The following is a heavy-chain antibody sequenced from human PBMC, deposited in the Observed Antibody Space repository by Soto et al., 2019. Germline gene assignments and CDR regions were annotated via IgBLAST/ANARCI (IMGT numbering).Heavy chain of an antibody. J-gene: IGHJ4*01. Sequence: SETLALTCTVSGGSISSSSYYWGGIRQPPGKGLEWIGSIYYSGSTYYNPSLKSRVTISVDTSKNQFSLKLSSVTAADTAVDYCASHVSRASRIDYWGQGTLVTVSS. CDR1: GGSISSSSYY. CDR2: IYYSGST. V-gene: IGHV4-39*01. CDR3: ASHVSRASRIDY.